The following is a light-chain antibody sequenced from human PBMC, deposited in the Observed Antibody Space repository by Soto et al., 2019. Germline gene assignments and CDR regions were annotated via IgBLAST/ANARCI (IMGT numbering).Light chain of an antibody. CDR2: AAS. Sequence: DIQMTQSPSTLSASIGDRVTITCRASQNINNWIAWYQQKPGKAPKFLIYAASTLQSGVPSRFSGSGSGTDLTLTISSLQPDDFAMYYCQQYNPYSRTFGQGTKVDIK. CDR1: QNINNW. V-gene: IGKV1-5*01. J-gene: IGKJ1*01. CDR3: QQYNPYSRT.